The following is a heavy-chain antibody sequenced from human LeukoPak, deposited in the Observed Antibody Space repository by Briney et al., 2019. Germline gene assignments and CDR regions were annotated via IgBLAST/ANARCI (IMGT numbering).Heavy chain of an antibody. D-gene: IGHD4-23*01. Sequence: PGGSLRLSCAASGFTFSSYAMSWVRQAPGKGLEWVSAISGSGDSTYYADSVKGRFTISRDNSKNTLYLQMNSLRAEDTAVYYCAHGGNSPFDYWGQGTLVTVSS. CDR3: AHGGNSPFDY. CDR2: ISGSGDST. J-gene: IGHJ4*02. V-gene: IGHV3-23*01. CDR1: GFTFSSYA.